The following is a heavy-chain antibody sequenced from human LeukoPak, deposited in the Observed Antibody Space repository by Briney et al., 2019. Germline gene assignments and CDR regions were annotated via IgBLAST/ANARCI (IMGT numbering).Heavy chain of an antibody. CDR3: ANQGGSHYWFDP. V-gene: IGHV4-39*01. D-gene: IGHD1-26*01. CDR1: GGSISSSDYY. CDR2: LYDSGST. Sequence: KPSETLSLTCTVSGGSISSSDYYWDWIRQPPGKGLEWIGNLYDSGSTYYNPSLQSRVTISVDTYSNQFSLKLNSVTAAHTAVYYCANQGGSHYWFDPWGRGTRLTVSS. J-gene: IGHJ5*02.